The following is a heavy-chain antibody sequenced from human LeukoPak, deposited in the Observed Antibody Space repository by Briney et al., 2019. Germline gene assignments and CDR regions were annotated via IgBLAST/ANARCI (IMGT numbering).Heavy chain of an antibody. CDR1: RGTFSSYA. Sequence: SSVKVSCKASRGTFSSYAISWVRQAPGQGLECLGGIIPIFGTANYAQKFQGRVKITADESTSTAYMELSSLRSEDTAVYYCASTAVAGLYYYYGMDVWGKGTTVTVSS. CDR3: ASTAVAGLYYYYGMDV. D-gene: IGHD6-19*01. J-gene: IGHJ6*04. CDR2: IIPIFGTA. V-gene: IGHV1-69*01.